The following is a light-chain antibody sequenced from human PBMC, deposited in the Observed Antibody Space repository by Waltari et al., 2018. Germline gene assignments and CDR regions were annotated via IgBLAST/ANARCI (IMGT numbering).Light chain of an antibody. CDR1: QSLSSS. Sequence: EIVLTQSPATLSMSPGETATLSCRASQSLSSSIAWYQQKPGPSPRLLMYDSSNRATGIPARFSGSGSGTDFTLTISSLEPEDFAVYYCQHRSSWPMYTFGQGTKLEI. CDR2: DSS. V-gene: IGKV3-11*01. CDR3: QHRSSWPMYT. J-gene: IGKJ2*01.